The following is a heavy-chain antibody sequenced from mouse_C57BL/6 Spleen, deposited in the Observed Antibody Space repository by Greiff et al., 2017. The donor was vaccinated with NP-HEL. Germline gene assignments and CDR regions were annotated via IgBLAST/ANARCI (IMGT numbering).Heavy chain of an antibody. V-gene: IGHV3-6*01. CDR3: AIRGLRPWFAY. CDR1: GYSITSGYY. Sequence: EVQLQQSGPGLVKPSQSLSLTCSVTGYSITSGYYWNWIRQFPGNKLEWMGYISYDGSNNYNPSLKNRISITRDTSKNQFFLKLNSVTTEDTATYYCAIRGLRPWFAYWGQGTLVTVSA. CDR2: ISYDGSN. J-gene: IGHJ3*01. D-gene: IGHD2-4*01.